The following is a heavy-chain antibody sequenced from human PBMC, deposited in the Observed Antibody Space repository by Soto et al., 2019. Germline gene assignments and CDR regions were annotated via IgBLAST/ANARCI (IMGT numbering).Heavy chain of an antibody. V-gene: IGHV4-34*01. CDR3: ARTTYDILTGYSELSWFDP. Sequence: PSETLSLTCAVYGGSFSGYYWSWIRQPPGKGLEWIGEINHSGSTNYNPSLKSRVTISVDTSKNQFSLKLSSVTAADTAVYYCARTTYDILTGYSELSWFDPWGQGTLVTVSS. CDR2: INHSGST. J-gene: IGHJ5*02. CDR1: GGSFSGYY. D-gene: IGHD3-9*01.